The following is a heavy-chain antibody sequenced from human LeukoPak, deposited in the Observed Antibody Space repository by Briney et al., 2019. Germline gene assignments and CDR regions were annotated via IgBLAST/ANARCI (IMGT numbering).Heavy chain of an antibody. CDR3: GRGGGGTVTFYYFDY. CDR1: GYSFSSGYS. V-gene: IGHV4-38-2*02. CDR2: IYHSGST. J-gene: IGHJ4*02. D-gene: IGHD4-17*01. Sequence: PSETLSLTGTVSGYSFSSGYSWGWIRQPPGKGLEWIGSIYHSGSTYYNPSLKSRVTISVDTSKNPFSLKLSSVTAADPAVYYCGRGGGGTVTFYYFDYWGQGTLVTVSS.